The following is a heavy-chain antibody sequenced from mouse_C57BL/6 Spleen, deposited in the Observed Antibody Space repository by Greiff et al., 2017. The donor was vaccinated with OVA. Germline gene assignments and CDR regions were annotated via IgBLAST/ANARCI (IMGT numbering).Heavy chain of an antibody. CDR1: GYTFTDYY. CDR3: ARAGGYYVFYAMDY. Sequence: VQLQQSGAELVRPGASVKLSCKASGYTFTDYYINWVKQRPGQGLEWIARIYPGSGNTYYNEKFKGKATLTAEKSSSTAYMQLSSLTSEDSAVYFCARAGGYYVFYAMDYWGQGTSVTVSS. CDR2: IYPGSGNT. J-gene: IGHJ4*01. D-gene: IGHD2-3*01. V-gene: IGHV1-76*01.